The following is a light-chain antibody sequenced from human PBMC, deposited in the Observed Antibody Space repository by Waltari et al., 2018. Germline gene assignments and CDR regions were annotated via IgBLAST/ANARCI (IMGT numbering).Light chain of an antibody. CDR1: SSDVGGYNY. J-gene: IGLJ3*02. CDR2: DVS. Sequence: QSALTQPASVSGSPGQSITNSCTGTSSDVGGYNYVSWYQQHPGKVPKLLIFDVSNRPSGVSNRFSGSKSGNTASLTISGPQAEDESDYYCCSFTSRSTWVFGGGTKLTVL. CDR3: CSFTSRSTWV. V-gene: IGLV2-14*01.